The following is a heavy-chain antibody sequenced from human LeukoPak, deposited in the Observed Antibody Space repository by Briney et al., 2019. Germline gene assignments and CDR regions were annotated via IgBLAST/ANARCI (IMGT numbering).Heavy chain of an antibody. V-gene: IGHV3-48*03. CDR3: AELGITMIGGV. D-gene: IGHD3-10*02. J-gene: IGHJ6*04. CDR2: ISSSGSTI. Sequence: GGSLRLSCAASGFTFSSYEMNWVRQAPGKWLEWVSYISSSGSTIYYADPVKGRFTISRDNAKNSLYLQMNSLRAEDTAVYYCAELGITMIGGVWGKGTTVTISS. CDR1: GFTFSSYE.